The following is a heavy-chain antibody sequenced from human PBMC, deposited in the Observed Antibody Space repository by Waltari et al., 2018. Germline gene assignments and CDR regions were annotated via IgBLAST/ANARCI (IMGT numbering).Heavy chain of an antibody. CDR1: GYSISSGYY. CDR3: ARRRGAARPSDAFGI. D-gene: IGHD6-6*01. Sequence: QVQLQESGPGLVKPSETLSLTCAVSGYSISSGYYWGWIRQPPGKGLEWIGSIYHSGSTYYNPALKSLVTISVDTSKNQFSLKLSSVTAADTAVYYCARRRGAARPSDAFGIWGQETMVTVSS. CDR2: IYHSGST. J-gene: IGHJ3*02. V-gene: IGHV4-38-2*01.